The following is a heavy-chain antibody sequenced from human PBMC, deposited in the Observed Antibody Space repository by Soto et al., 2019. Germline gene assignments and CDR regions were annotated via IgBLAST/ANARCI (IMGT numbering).Heavy chain of an antibody. Sequence: QVQLQESGTGLVKPSETLSLTCTVSGGSISSYYWSWIRQPPGKGLEWIGYIYHSGSTNYTPSLKRRVTISGDTSKIQFSLQLSSVTAADTSVYYCVRRWGAAFDYWGQGTLVTVSS. CDR2: IYHSGST. J-gene: IGHJ4*02. CDR1: GGSISSYY. D-gene: IGHD1-26*01. V-gene: IGHV4-59*08. CDR3: VRRWGAAFDY.